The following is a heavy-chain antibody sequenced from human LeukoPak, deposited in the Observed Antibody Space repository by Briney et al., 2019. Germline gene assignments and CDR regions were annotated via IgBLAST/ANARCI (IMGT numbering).Heavy chain of an antibody. V-gene: IGHV3-74*01. CDR1: GFIFCKTW. Sequence: PGGSLRLSCAASGFIFCKTWMHWVRQAPGEGLVWVSRTDGITTTYANSVKGRVTVSMDNAQNTLYLQINSLRAEDTAVYYCARDDYNRLWGQGTLVTVSS. D-gene: IGHD1-14*01. CDR3: ARDDYNRL. CDR2: TDGITT. J-gene: IGHJ4*02.